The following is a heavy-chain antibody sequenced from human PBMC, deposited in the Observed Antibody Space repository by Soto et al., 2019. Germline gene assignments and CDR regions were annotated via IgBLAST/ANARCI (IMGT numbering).Heavy chain of an antibody. CDR2: INGRSTSI. CDR1: GFSFSTYE. D-gene: IGHD2-2*01. J-gene: IGHJ6*02. Sequence: PGGSLRLSCVGSGFSFSTYEMNWVRQAPGKGLEWLSYINGRSTSIYYADSVKGRFTISRDNAKSSLYLQMNSLSVEDTAVYYCARGDIVVIPGRYYYYGLDVWGQGTTVTVSS. CDR3: ARGDIVVIPGRYYYYGLDV. V-gene: IGHV3-48*03.